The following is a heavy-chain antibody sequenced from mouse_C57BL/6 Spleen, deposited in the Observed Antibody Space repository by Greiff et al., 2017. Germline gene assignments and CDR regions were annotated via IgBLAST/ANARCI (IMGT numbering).Heavy chain of an antibody. D-gene: IGHD2-1*01. J-gene: IGHJ2*01. CDR3: ARGGYYGNYVDYFDY. CDR1: GYTFPSYW. V-gene: IGHV1-52*01. Sequence: VQLQQPGAELVRPGSSVKLSCKASGYTFPSYWMHWVKQRPIQGLEWIGNIDPSDSETHYNQKFKDKATLTVDKSSSTAYMQLSSLTSEDSAVYYGARGGYYGNYVDYFDYWGQGTTLTVSS. CDR2: IDPSDSET.